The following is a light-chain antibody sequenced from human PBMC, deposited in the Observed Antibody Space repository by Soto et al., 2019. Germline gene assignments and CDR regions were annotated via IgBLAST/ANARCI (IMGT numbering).Light chain of an antibody. CDR3: QQSYSTPLT. CDR1: QIIINF. V-gene: IGKV1-39*01. CDR2: AAS. J-gene: IGKJ4*01. Sequence: DSQMTQSPSSLSASVGDRVTITCRASQIIINFLNWYQQRPGKAPKLLVYAASNLESGVPSRFSGRGSGTDFTLTISSLQPEDFATYYCQQSYSTPLTFGGGTNVEIK.